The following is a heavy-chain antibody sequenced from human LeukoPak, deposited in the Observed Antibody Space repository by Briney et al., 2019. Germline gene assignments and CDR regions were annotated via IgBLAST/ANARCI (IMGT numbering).Heavy chain of an antibody. V-gene: IGHV4-4*02. CDR1: GDSISSSNW. CDR3: ARGLSLNPGYYYYGMDV. Sequence: SEALSLTCAVSGDSISSSNWWSWVRQPPGKGLEWIGEIYHSGSTNYNPSLQSRVAISVDKSNNQLSLEVSSVTAADTAVYYCARGLSLNPGYYYYGMDVWGQGTTVAVSS. CDR2: IYHSGST. D-gene: IGHD5/OR15-5a*01. J-gene: IGHJ6*02.